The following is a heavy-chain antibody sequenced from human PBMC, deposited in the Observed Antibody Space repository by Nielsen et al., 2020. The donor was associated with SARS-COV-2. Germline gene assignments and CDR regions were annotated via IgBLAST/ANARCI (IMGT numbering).Heavy chain of an antibody. D-gene: IGHD5-18*01. J-gene: IGHJ6*02. V-gene: IGHV1-8*01. CDR2: MNPNSGNT. Sequence: WVRQAPGQELEWMGWMNPNSGNTGYAQKFQGRVTMTRDTSTSTVYMELSSLRSEDTAVYYCARDPRWGTAMVSYYYYGMDVWGQGTTVTVSS. CDR3: ARDPRWGTAMVSYYYYGMDV.